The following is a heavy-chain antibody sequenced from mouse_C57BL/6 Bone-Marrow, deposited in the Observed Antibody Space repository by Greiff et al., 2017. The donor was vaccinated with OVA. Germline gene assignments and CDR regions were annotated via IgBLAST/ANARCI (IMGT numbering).Heavy chain of an antibody. CDR3: ARQGLGFDY. V-gene: IGHV5-12*01. J-gene: IGHJ2*01. CDR1: GFTFSDYY. Sequence: EVQLVESGGGLVQPGGSLKLSCAASGFTFSDYYMYWVRQTPEKRLEWVAYISNGGGSTYYPDTVKGRFTISRDNAKNTLYLQRSRLKSEDTAMYYCARQGLGFDYWGQGTTLTVSS. D-gene: IGHD4-1*01. CDR2: ISNGGGST.